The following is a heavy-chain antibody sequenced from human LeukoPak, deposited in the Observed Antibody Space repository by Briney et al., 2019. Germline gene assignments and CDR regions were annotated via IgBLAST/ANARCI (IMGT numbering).Heavy chain of an antibody. J-gene: IGHJ4*02. Sequence: PGGSLRLSCAASGFTFSRYSMNWVRQAPGKGLEWFSYIPVGGSPMYYADSVKGRFTISRDNSKNTLYLQMNSLRAEDTAVYYCAKPLRGRFLEWLSVYFDYWGQGTLVTVSS. V-gene: IGHV3-48*01. D-gene: IGHD3-3*01. CDR3: AKPLRGRFLEWLSVYFDY. CDR2: IPVGGSPM. CDR1: GFTFSRYS.